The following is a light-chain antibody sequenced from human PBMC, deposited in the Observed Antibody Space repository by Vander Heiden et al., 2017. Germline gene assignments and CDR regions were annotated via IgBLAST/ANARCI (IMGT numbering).Light chain of an antibody. CDR2: EVS. CDR3: SSYAGSNRV. Sequence: QSSLTQPPSSSGSPGPSVTLSCTGTSSDVRGYNSVSWYQQHPGKAPKLMMYEVSKRPSGYPDRCSGSKSGNTASLTVSGLQAEDEADYYCSSYAGSNRVFGGGTKLTVL. J-gene: IGLJ2*01. CDR1: SSDVRGYNS. V-gene: IGLV2-8*01.